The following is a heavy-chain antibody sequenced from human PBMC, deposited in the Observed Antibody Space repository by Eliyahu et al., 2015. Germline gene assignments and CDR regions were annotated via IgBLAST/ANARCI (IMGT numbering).Heavy chain of an antibody. D-gene: IGHD3-22*01. CDR1: GFAFRSYN. V-gene: IGHV3-48*02. CDR3: ARDKTNYYDSSDSLDY. J-gene: IGHJ4*02. Sequence: VQLVEPGGALVQPGGSLRLSCSASGFAFRSYNMNWVRQAPGKGLEWISYISPSGYTTYFAGSVRGRFTISRDNARNSLFLQMNNLRDEDTAVYYCARDKTNYYDSSDSLDYWGQGTLVTVSS. CDR2: ISPSGYTT.